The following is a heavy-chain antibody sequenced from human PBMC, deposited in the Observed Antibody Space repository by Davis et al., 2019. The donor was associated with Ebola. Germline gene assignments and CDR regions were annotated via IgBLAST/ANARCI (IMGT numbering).Heavy chain of an antibody. CDR3: ARDRWLEREAYYYYYGMDV. CDR2: INPGGGST. Sequence: ASVKVSCKASGYTFTSYYMHWVRQAPGQGLEWMGIINPGGGSTSYAQKFQGRVTMTRDTSTSTVYMELSSLRSEDTAVYYCARDRWLEREAYYYYYGMDVWGQGTTVTVSS. J-gene: IGHJ6*02. CDR1: GYTFTSYY. D-gene: IGHD4-23*01. V-gene: IGHV1-46*01.